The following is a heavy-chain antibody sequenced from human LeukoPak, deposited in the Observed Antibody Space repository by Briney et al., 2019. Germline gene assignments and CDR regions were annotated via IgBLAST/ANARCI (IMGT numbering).Heavy chain of an antibody. J-gene: IGHJ4*02. Sequence: SETLSLTCAVYGGSFSGYYWSWIREPPGKGLEWIGEINHSGSTNYNPSLKSRVTISVDTSKNQFSLKLSSVTAADTAVYYCARAAWSGYSSGYSSFDYWGQGTLVTVSS. CDR1: GGSFSGYY. CDR2: INHSGST. D-gene: IGHD3-22*01. CDR3: ARAAWSGYSSGYSSFDY. V-gene: IGHV4-34*01.